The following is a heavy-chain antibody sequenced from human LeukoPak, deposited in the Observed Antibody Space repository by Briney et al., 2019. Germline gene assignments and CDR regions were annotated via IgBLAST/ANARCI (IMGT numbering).Heavy chain of an antibody. Sequence: PSETLSLTCTVSGGSISSGGYYWSWTRQHPGKGLEWIGYIYYSGSTYYNPSLKSRVTISVDTSKNQFSLKLSSVTAADTAVYYCARDLRCSGGSCYSDAFDIWGQGTMVTVSS. CDR3: ARDLRCSGGSCYSDAFDI. D-gene: IGHD2-15*01. J-gene: IGHJ3*02. CDR1: GGSISSGGYY. CDR2: IYYSGST. V-gene: IGHV4-31*03.